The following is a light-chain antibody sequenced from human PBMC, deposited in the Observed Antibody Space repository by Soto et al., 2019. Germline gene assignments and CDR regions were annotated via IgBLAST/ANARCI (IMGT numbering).Light chain of an antibody. V-gene: IGLV2-14*01. Sequence: QSALTQPASVSGSPGQSITISCTATSNNVGGYNYVSWYQHHPGKAPKLMIYEVSDRPSGVSGRFSGSKSGNSASLTISGLQAEDGADYYCSSYSSSTTPYVFGTGTKLTVL. CDR3: SSYSSSTTPYV. J-gene: IGLJ1*01. CDR1: SNNVGGYNY. CDR2: EVS.